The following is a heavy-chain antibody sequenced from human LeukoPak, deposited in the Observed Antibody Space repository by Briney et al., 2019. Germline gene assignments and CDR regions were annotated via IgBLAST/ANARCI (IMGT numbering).Heavy chain of an antibody. J-gene: IGHJ4*02. CDR2: IYPDDSDT. V-gene: IGHV5-51*01. D-gene: IGHD5-12*01. CDR3: ASGTITEGYYFDY. CDR1: GYSFATYW. Sequence: GESLKISCKGSGYSFATYWIGWVRQMPGKGLEYMGLIYPDDSDTKYRPSVQGQVTISADKSISTAYLQWSSLKASDTAMYYCASGTITEGYYFDYWGQGTLVTVSS.